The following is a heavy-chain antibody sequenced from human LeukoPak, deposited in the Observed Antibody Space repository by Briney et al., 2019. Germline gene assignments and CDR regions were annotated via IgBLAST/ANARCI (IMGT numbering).Heavy chain of an antibody. CDR3: AREGRFTMTADY. Sequence: PGGSLRLSCAASGFTFSNYWMSWVRQAPGKGLEWVANIKQDGSEKYYVDSVKGRFTISRDNAKNSLYLEIISLRAEDTAVYHCAREGRFTMTADYWGQGTLVTVSS. CDR1: GFTFSNYW. V-gene: IGHV3-7*05. J-gene: IGHJ4*02. D-gene: IGHD3-3*01. CDR2: IKQDGSEK.